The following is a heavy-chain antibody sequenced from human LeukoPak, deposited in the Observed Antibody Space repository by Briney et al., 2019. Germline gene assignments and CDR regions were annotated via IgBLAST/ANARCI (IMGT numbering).Heavy chain of an antibody. Sequence: PSETLSLTCTVSGSSISSSSYYWGWIRQPPGKGLEWIGSIYYSGSTYYNPSLKSRVTISVDTSKNQFSLKLSSVTAADTAVYYCAREFAFAAAADEGYYFDYWGQGTLVTVSS. CDR1: GSSISSSSYY. D-gene: IGHD6-13*01. J-gene: IGHJ4*02. CDR2: IYYSGST. V-gene: IGHV4-39*07. CDR3: AREFAFAAAADEGYYFDY.